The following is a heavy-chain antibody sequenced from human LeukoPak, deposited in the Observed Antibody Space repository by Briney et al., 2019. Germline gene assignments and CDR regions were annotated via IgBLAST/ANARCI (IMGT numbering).Heavy chain of an antibody. J-gene: IGHJ6*03. V-gene: IGHV3-21*01. CDR1: GFTFSSYS. CDR3: ARVISGGSCYSCYYYYMDV. D-gene: IGHD2-15*01. CDR2: ISSSYIYI. Sequence: GGSLRLSCAASGFTFSSYSMNWVRQAPGKGLEWVSSISSSYIYIYYADSVKGRFTISRDNAKNSLYLQMNSLRAEDTAVYYCARVISGGSCYSCYYYYMDVWGKGTTVTVSS.